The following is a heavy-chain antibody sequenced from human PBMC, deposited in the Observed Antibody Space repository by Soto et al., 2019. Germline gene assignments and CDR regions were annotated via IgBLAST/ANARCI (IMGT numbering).Heavy chain of an antibody. CDR3: ARNPSGSSFDY. V-gene: IGHV1-18*01. CDR1: GYTFLSYG. Sequence: ASVKVSCKASGYTFLSYGISWVRQAPGQGLEWMGWISTYSGNTDYAQGLQDRVTLTTDTSTSTAYMELRSLRSDDTAVYYSARNPSGSSFDYWGQGTLVTVSS. CDR2: ISTYSGNT. J-gene: IGHJ4*02. D-gene: IGHD1-26*01.